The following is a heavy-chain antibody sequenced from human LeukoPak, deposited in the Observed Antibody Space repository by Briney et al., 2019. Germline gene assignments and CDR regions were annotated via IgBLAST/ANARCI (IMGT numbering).Heavy chain of an antibody. CDR2: ISSSGDTI. CDR3: ATFGSPYGYRDY. CDR1: GFTLSSYE. D-gene: IGHD5-18*01. Sequence: GGSLRLSCTASGFTLSSYEMNWVRQAPGKGLEWVSYISSSGDTIYYADSVKGRFTISRDNAKNSLYLQMNGLRAEDTAVYYCATFGSPYGYRDYWGQGTLVTVSS. J-gene: IGHJ4*02. V-gene: IGHV3-48*03.